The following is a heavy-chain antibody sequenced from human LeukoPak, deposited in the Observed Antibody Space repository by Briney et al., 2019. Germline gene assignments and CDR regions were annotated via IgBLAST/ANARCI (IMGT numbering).Heavy chain of an antibody. J-gene: IGHJ6*02. CDR2: INPNSGGT. V-gene: IGHV1-2*02. D-gene: IGHD3-9*01. CDR3: ARLDILTGYYRYYDYGMDV. Sequence: GASVKLSCKASGYTFTGYYMHWVRQAPGQGLEWMGWINPNSGGTNYAQKFQGRVTMTRDTSISTAYMELSRLRSDDTAVYYCARLDILTGYYRYYDYGMDVWGQGTTVTVSS. CDR1: GYTFTGYY.